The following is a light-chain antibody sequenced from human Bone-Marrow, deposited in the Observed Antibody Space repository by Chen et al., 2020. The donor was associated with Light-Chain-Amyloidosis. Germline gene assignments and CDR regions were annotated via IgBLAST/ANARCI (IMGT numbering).Light chain of an antibody. V-gene: IGLV2-14*01. Sequence: QSALTQPASVSGSPGQSLTISFTGTSGDVGTYNYVSWYQQHPGKAPKVMIYAFSSRPSGVSNRFSGSKAGNTASLTISGLQAEDEADYYCSSFTSSSSYVFGPGTKVTVL. CDR2: AFS. CDR3: SSFTSSSSYV. CDR1: SGDVGTYNY. J-gene: IGLJ1*01.